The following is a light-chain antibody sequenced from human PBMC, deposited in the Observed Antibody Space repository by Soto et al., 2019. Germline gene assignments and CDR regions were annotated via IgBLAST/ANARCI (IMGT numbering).Light chain of an antibody. Sequence: SALTQPASVSGSPGQSIAVSCTGTSSDVGGYNYVSWYQQHPGKAPKLMIYDVSNRPSGVSNRFSGSKSDNTASLTISGLQAEDEADYYCSSYTSSRSLVFGTGTKLTVL. J-gene: IGLJ1*01. CDR3: SSYTSSRSLV. CDR1: SSDVGGYNY. V-gene: IGLV2-14*01. CDR2: DVS.